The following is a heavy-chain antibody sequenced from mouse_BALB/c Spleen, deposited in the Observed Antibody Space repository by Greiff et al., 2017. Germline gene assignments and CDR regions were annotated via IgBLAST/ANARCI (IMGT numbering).Heavy chain of an antibody. Sequence: VQLQESGAELARPGASVKLSCKASGYTFTDYYINWVKQRTGQGLEWIGEIYPGSGNTYYNEKFKGKATLTADKSSSTAYMQLSSLTSEDSAVYCGARGEITGGFAYWGQGTLVTVSA. CDR3: ARGEITGGFAY. CDR1: GYTFTDYY. CDR2: IYPGSGNT. D-gene: IGHD2-4*01. V-gene: IGHV1-77*01. J-gene: IGHJ3*01.